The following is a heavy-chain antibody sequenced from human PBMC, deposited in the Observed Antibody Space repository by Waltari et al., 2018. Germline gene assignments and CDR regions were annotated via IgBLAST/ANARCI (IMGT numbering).Heavy chain of an antibody. V-gene: IGHV1-18*01. CDR1: GYTFTSYG. CDR2: ISAYNGNT. CDR3: ALAPNGH. D-gene: IGHD3-3*02. J-gene: IGHJ4*02. Sequence: QVQLVQSGAEVKKPGASVKVSCKASGYTFTSYGISWVRQAPGQGLAWMGWISAYNGNTNYAQKFQGRVTITADTSTDTAYMELSSLRSEDTAVYYCALAPNGHWGQGTLVTVSS.